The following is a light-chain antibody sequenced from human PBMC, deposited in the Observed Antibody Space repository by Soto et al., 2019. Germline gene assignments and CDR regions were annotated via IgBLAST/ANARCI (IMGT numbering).Light chain of an antibody. Sequence: SRITQTVSPGERASLSCRASQTVGSNLAWYQQKPGQTPRLLIYGASTRAADIAARFSGSGSGTDFTLTVSSLQSEDFAVYYCQQYNNWPITFGQGTRLEIK. J-gene: IGKJ5*01. V-gene: IGKV3-15*01. CDR3: QQYNNWPIT. CDR2: GAS. CDR1: QTVGSN.